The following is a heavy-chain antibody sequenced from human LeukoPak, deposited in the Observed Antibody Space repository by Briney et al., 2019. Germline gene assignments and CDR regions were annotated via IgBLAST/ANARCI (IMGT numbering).Heavy chain of an antibody. V-gene: IGHV3-48*03. CDR1: GFTFSSYE. Sequence: PGGSLRLSCAASGFTFSSYEMNWVRQAPGKGLEWVSYISSSGSTIYYADSVKGRFTISRDISKNTVYLQMNNLRAEDTAVYYCARIDDFARDYFDYWGQGTLVTVSS. J-gene: IGHJ4*02. D-gene: IGHD3/OR15-3a*01. CDR3: ARIDDFARDYFDY. CDR2: ISSSGSTI.